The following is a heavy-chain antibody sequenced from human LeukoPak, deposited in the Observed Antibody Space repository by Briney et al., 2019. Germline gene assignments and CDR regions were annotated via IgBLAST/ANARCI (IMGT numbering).Heavy chain of an antibody. D-gene: IGHD5-24*01. J-gene: IGHJ6*03. CDR2: ITSTGTYT. Sequence: GGSLRLSCAASGFTFSGYNMNWVRQAPGKGLEWVSSITSTGTYTFYADSVKGRFTISRDNAKNSLYLQMNSLRAEDTAIYYCARAGEMRYMDAWGKGTAVTVSS. CDR1: GFTFSGYN. CDR3: ARAGEMRYMDA. V-gene: IGHV3-21*01.